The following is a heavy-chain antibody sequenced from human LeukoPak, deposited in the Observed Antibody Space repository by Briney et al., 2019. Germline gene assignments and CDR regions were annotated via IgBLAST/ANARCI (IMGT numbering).Heavy chain of an antibody. V-gene: IGHV1-69*06. Sequence: SVKVSCKASGCTFTSYAISWVRQAPGQGLEWMGRIIPIFGTANYAQKFQGRVTITADKSTSTAYMELSSLRSEDTAVYYWARAGYSSGWYGYWGQGTLVTVSS. D-gene: IGHD6-19*01. CDR1: GCTFTSYA. CDR2: IIPIFGTA. J-gene: IGHJ4*02. CDR3: ARAGYSSGWYGY.